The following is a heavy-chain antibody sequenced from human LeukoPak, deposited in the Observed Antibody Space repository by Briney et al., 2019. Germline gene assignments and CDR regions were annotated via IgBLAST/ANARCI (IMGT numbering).Heavy chain of an antibody. V-gene: IGHV1-69*05. CDR1: GGTFSSYA. CDR3: ARGATNYYYYYMDV. Sequence: GASVKVSCKASGGTFSSYAISWVRQASGQGLEWMGGIIPIFGTANYAQKFQGRVTITTDESTSTAYMELSSLRSEDTAVYYCARGATNYYYYYMDVWGKGTTVTVSS. J-gene: IGHJ6*03. CDR2: IIPIFGTA. D-gene: IGHD5-12*01.